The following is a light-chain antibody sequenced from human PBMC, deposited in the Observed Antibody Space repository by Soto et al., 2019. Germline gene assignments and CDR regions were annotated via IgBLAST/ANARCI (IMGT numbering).Light chain of an antibody. CDR2: EVS. Sequence: QSALTQPPSVSGSPGQSVTISCTGTSSDVGSYNRVSWYQQPPGTAPKLIIYEVSNRPSGVPDRFSGSKSGNTASLTISGLKAEDEADYYCSSYTTSSTPVFGGGTKLTVL. J-gene: IGLJ2*01. CDR3: SSYTTSSTPV. CDR1: SSDVGSYNR. V-gene: IGLV2-18*02.